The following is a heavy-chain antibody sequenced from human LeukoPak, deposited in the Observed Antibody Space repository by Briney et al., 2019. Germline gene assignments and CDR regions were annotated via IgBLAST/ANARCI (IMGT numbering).Heavy chain of an antibody. CDR3: ARDQYDTFGGVIGDSH. CDR1: GGSISSGSYY. V-gene: IGHV4-61*02. J-gene: IGHJ4*02. CDR2: IYTSGST. D-gene: IGHD3-16*02. Sequence: NPSQTLSLTCTVSGGSISSGSYYWSWIRQPAGKGLEWIGRIYTSGSTNYNPSLKSRVTISVDTSKNQFSLKLSSVTAADTAVYYCARDQYDTFGGVIGDSHWGQGTLVTVSS.